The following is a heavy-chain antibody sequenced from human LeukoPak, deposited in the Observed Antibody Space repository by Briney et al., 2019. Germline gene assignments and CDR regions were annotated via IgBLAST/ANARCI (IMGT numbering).Heavy chain of an antibody. Sequence: TGGSLRLSCAASGFTFSTYAMSWVRQAPGKGLEWVSAISTTGSSTYYADSVKGRFTISRDNSKNTLYPQMNSLRAEDTTVYYCAKSLTYGDYSHPYYYYYMGVWGKGTTVTVSS. J-gene: IGHJ6*03. D-gene: IGHD4-17*01. CDR3: AKSLTYGDYSHPYYYYYMGV. V-gene: IGHV3-23*01. CDR1: GFTFSTYA. CDR2: ISTTGSST.